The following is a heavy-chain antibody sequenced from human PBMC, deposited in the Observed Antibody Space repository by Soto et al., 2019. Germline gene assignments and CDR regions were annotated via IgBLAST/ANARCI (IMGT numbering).Heavy chain of an antibody. CDR3: LKNGAYALDY. CDR2: IYRGSSP. Sequence: QVQLQDSGPGLVTPSGTLSLTCAVSGDSSSSDNWGSWVRQPPEKGLEWIGEIYRGSSPTYNPSLESRVTISVDKSKNQFSLKLNSVTAADTAVYYCLKNGAYALDYWCQGTLVTVSS. D-gene: IGHD4-17*01. J-gene: IGHJ4*02. V-gene: IGHV4-4*02. CDR1: GDSSSSDNW.